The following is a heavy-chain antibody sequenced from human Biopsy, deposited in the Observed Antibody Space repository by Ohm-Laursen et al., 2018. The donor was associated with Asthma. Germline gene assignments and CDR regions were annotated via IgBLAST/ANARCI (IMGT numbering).Heavy chain of an antibody. CDR1: GYTFSNYA. V-gene: IGHV1-18*04. CDR2: ISGYNGDT. Sequence: ASVKVSCKASGYTFSNYAISWVRQAPGQGLEWMGWISGYNGDTKFAQNVKGRLSLTTDTSTSTAYMELRSLTSDDTAVYYCVRDKVVVVPGSKGPTDWFDPWGQGTLVTVSS. CDR3: VRDKVVVVPGSKGPTDWFDP. J-gene: IGHJ5*02. D-gene: IGHD2-15*01.